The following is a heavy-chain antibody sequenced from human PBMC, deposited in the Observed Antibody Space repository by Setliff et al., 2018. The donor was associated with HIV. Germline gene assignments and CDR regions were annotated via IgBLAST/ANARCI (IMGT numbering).Heavy chain of an antibody. CDR2: IFSSGST. V-gene: IGHV4-4*09. Sequence: PSETLSLTCTVSGDSISSYSWNWIRQSPGGGLEWIGFIFSSGSTKYNPSLQSRVTMSIDTSKNQFSLRLTSVTAADTAVYYCATHYGSGSYYNYWGQGMLVTVS. J-gene: IGHJ4*02. CDR3: ATHYGSGSYYNY. D-gene: IGHD3-10*01. CDR1: GDSISSYS.